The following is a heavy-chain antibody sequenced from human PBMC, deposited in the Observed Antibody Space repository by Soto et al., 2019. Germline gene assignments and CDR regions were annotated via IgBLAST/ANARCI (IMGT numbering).Heavy chain of an antibody. CDR2: ISFDGSNK. J-gene: IGHJ4*02. CDR3: ASARYSSGSAIDY. V-gene: IGHV3-30*03. CDR1: GFTFNTYG. D-gene: IGHD6-19*01. Sequence: QVQLVESGGGVVQPGRSLRLSCAASGFTFNTYGMHWVRQAPGKGLEWVAAISFDGSNKYYADSVKGRFTISRDNSQNTLSLQMSSLRAEGTAVYYCASARYSSGSAIDYWGQGTLVIVSS.